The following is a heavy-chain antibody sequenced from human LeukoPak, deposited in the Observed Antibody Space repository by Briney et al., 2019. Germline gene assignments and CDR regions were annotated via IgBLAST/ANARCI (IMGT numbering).Heavy chain of an antibody. V-gene: IGHV4-38-2*01. J-gene: IGHJ5*02. CDR2: IYHSGST. CDR3: ARNRITGTYENWFDP. CDR1: GYSISSGYY. Sequence: SETPSLTCAVSGYSISSGYYWGWIRQPPGKGLEWIGSIYHSGSTYYNPSLKSRVTISVDTSKNQFSLKLSSVTAADTAVYYCARNRITGTYENWFDPWGQGTLVTVSS. D-gene: IGHD1-20*01.